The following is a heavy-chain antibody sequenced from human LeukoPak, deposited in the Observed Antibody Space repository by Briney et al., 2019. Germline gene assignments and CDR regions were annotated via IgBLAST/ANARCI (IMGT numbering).Heavy chain of an antibody. Sequence: PSETLSLTCAVYGGSFSGYYWSWIRQPPGKGLEWIGEINHSGSTNYNPSLKSRVTISVDTSKNQFSLKLSSVTAADTAVYYCARQVSSGYYGYYFDYWGQGTLVTVSS. V-gene: IGHV4-34*01. CDR2: INHSGST. CDR3: ARQVSSGYYGYYFDY. J-gene: IGHJ4*02. CDR1: GGSFSGYY. D-gene: IGHD3-22*01.